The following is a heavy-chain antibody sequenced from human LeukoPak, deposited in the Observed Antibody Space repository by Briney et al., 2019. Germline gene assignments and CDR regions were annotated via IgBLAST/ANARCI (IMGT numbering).Heavy chain of an antibody. J-gene: IGHJ5*02. V-gene: IGHV3-21*01. D-gene: IGHD5-24*01. CDR1: RFTFSSYS. CDR3: ARDYQLGRAWFDP. Sequence: PGGSLRLPCAASRFTFSSYSMSWVRQAPGKGLEWVSSISSGSGYIYYADSVKGRFTISRDNAKNSLYPQMNSLRAADTAVYYCARDYQLGRAWFDPWGQGTLVTVSS. CDR2: ISSGSGYI.